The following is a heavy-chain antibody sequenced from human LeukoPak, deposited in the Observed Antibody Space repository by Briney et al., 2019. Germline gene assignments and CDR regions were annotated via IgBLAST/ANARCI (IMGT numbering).Heavy chain of an antibody. V-gene: IGHV1-8*01. CDR3: ARESGIAGTDWFDP. Sequence: ASVKVSCKASGYTFTSYDINWVRQATGQRLEWMGWMNPNSGNTGYAQKFQGRVTMTRNTSISTAYMELSSLRSEDTAVYYCARESGIAGTDWFDPWGQGTLVTVSS. CDR1: GYTFTSYD. D-gene: IGHD6-13*01. CDR2: MNPNSGNT. J-gene: IGHJ5*02.